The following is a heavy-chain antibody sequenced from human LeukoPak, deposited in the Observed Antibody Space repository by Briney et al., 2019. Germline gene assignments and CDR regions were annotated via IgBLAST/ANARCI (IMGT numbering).Heavy chain of an antibody. CDR2: ISYDGSNK. Sequence: GGSLPVTRAASGFTFSSYDMHWVRQAPGKGLEWVAVISYDGSNKYYADSVKGRFTISRDNSKNTLYLQMNSLRGEDTAVYYCAKDGNYYGSRSYPPADKWGQGTLVTVSS. CDR3: AKDGNYYGSRSYPPADK. J-gene: IGHJ4*02. V-gene: IGHV3-30*18. CDR1: GFTFSSYD. D-gene: IGHD3-10*01.